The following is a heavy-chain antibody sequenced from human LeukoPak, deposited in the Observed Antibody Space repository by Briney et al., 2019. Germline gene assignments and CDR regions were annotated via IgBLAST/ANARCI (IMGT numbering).Heavy chain of an antibody. J-gene: IGHJ6*02. CDR2: IYSGGNT. CDR1: GFTVSSNY. V-gene: IGHV3-53*01. CDR3: AAGSKVYYYYGMDV. Sequence: PGGSLRLSCAASGFTVSSNYMSWVRQAPGKGLEWVSVIYSGGNTYYADSVKGRFTISRDNSKNTLYLQMNSLRAEDTAVYYCAAGSKVYYYYGMDVWGQGTTVTVSS.